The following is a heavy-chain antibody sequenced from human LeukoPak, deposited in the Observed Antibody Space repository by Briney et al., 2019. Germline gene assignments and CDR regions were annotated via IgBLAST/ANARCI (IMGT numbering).Heavy chain of an antibody. CDR1: GFTFSDYY. CDR3: ARGDGGNRAFDY. D-gene: IGHD4-23*01. V-gene: IGHV3-11*05. Sequence: GGSLRLSCAASGFTFSDYYMSWIRQAPGKGLEWVSYIGGNSYYTNYADSVKGRFTISRDNAKNSLYLQMDSLRAEDTAVYYCARGDGGNRAFDYWGQGTLVTVSS. CDR2: IGGNSYYT. J-gene: IGHJ4*02.